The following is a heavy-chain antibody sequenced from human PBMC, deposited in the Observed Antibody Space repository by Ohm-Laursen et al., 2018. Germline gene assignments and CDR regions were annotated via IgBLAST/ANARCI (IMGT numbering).Heavy chain of an antibody. V-gene: IGHV4-59*12. CDR1: GGSINSYY. D-gene: IGHD2-2*01. CDR2: IYHSGST. Sequence: SETLSLTCTVSGGSINSYYWSWIRQPPGKGLEWIGYIYHSGSTTYNSSLKSRVTISVDKSTNRFSLKLSSVTAADTAVYYCARAMHNKYYGMDVWGRGTTVTVSS. J-gene: IGHJ6*02. CDR3: ARAMHNKYYGMDV.